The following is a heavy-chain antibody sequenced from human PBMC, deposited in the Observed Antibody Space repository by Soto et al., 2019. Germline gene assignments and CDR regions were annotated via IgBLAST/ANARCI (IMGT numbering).Heavy chain of an antibody. CDR2: VLQTGSST. Sequence: PGGSLRLSCAASGVSFSTYTMSWVRQPPGKGLEWVSAVLQTGSSTFYADSVKGRFTISRDNSKDTLYLQMNNLRAEDTAVYYCAKDYTPDGYWDFDYWGQGTLVTVSS. CDR1: GVSFSTYT. J-gene: IGHJ4*02. D-gene: IGHD3-16*01. CDR3: AKDYTPDGYWDFDY. V-gene: IGHV3-23*01.